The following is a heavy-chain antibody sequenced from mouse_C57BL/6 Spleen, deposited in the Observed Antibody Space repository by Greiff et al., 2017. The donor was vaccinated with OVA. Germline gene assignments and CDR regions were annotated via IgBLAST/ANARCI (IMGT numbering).Heavy chain of an antibody. J-gene: IGHJ2*01. CDR1: GYTFTDYY. V-gene: IGHV1-76*01. Sequence: VKLVESGAELVRPGASVKLSCKASGYTFTDYYINWVKQRPGQGLEWIARIYPGSGNTYYNEKFKGKATLTAEKSSSTAYMQLSSLTSEDSAVYFCARGGSSLYYFDYWGQGTTLTVSS. CDR2: IYPGSGNT. CDR3: ARGGSSLYYFDY. D-gene: IGHD1-1*01.